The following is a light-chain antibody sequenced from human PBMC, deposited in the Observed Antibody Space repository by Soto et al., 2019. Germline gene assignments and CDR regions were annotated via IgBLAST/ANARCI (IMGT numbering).Light chain of an antibody. CDR3: QQRSNWPQVT. CDR1: QSVSSY. J-gene: IGKJ5*01. V-gene: IGKV3-11*01. Sequence: EIVMTQSPATLSVSPGDRATLSCRASQSVSSYLAWYQQKPGQAPRLLIYDASNRATGIPARFSGSGSGTDFTLTISSLEPEDFAVYYCQQRSNWPQVTFGQGTRLEIK. CDR2: DAS.